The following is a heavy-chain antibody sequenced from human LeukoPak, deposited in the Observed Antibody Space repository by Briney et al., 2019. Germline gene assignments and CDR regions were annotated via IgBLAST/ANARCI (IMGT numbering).Heavy chain of an antibody. CDR3: ASNVFGLVSV. D-gene: IGHD3-10*01. J-gene: IGHJ1*01. Sequence: GGSLRLSCAASGFPLRTSWMHWVRQSPGKGLVWVSRINVDGSLTTYADSVKGRSTVSRDNGEDALYLQMDSLRVEDTAVYYCASNVFGLVSVWGQGTLVTVSS. CDR1: GFPLRTSW. V-gene: IGHV3-74*03. CDR2: INVDGSLT.